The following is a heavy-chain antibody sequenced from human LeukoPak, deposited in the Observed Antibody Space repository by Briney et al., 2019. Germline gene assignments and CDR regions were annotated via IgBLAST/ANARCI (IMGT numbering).Heavy chain of an antibody. J-gene: IGHJ5*02. CDR3: ARDSGTTGEVKFDP. CDR1: SGSFSGYY. Sequence: SGTLSLTCAVYSGSFSGYYWSWMRQPPGKGLEWIGEINHSESTDYNPSLKSRVTISVDTSKNQFSLKLSSVTAADTAVYYCARDSGTTGEVKFDPWGQGTLVTVSS. CDR2: INHSEST. V-gene: IGHV4-34*01. D-gene: IGHD3-10*01.